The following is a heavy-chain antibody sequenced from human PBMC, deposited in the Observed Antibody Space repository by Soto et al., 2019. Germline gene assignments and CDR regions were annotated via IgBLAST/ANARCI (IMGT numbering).Heavy chain of an antibody. CDR2: IYHSGST. V-gene: IGHV4-4*02. CDR3: ARVTVTTRGTPFDY. D-gene: IGHD4-17*01. CDR1: GGSISSSNW. J-gene: IGHJ4*02. Sequence: PSETLSLTCAVSGGSISSSNWWSWVRQPPGKGLEWIGEIYHSGSTNYNPSLKSRVTISVDKSKNQFSLKLSSVTAADTAVYYCARVTVTTRGTPFDYWGQGTLVTVSS.